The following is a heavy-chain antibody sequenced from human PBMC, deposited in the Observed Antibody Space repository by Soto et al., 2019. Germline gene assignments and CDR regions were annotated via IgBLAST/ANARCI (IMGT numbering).Heavy chain of an antibody. CDR2: VSSNGVST. V-gene: IGHV3-64*01. CDR1: GFTFSSYA. Sequence: EVQLVESGGAFVQSGGSVRLSCAASGFTFSSYAIHWVRQAPGKGLEYVSAVSSNGVSTYYANSVKGRFTISRDNSQNTVYLQMGSLRTEDMAVYYCARKGSATTASNWYFDLWGRGTLVTVSS. J-gene: IGHJ2*01. D-gene: IGHD2-15*01. CDR3: ARKGSATTASNWYFDL.